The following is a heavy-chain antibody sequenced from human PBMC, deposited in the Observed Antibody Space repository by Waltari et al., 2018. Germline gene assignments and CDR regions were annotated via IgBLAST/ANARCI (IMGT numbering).Heavy chain of an antibody. V-gene: IGHV3-23*01. D-gene: IGHD3-9*01. J-gene: IGHJ4*02. CDR1: GFTFSSYA. Sequence: EVQLLESGGGLVQPGGSVRLSCAASGFTFSSYAMSWVRQAQGKGLEWFSAISGSGGRTYYADVVKVQLPVSCANSKTTLYQHMISLRSEGAAVYYCATDQPEYHIWPGTIDYGGQGTLVTVSS. CDR3: ATDQPEYHIWPGTIDY. CDR2: ISGSGGRT.